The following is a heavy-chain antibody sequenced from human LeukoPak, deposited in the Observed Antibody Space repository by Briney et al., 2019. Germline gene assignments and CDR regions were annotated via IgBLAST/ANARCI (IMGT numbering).Heavy chain of an antibody. CDR2: ISSSSSTI. CDR3: AKDRGDYDYYYYGMDV. D-gene: IGHD4-17*01. CDR1: GFTFSDFW. V-gene: IGHV3-48*04. J-gene: IGHJ6*02. Sequence: GGSLSLSCAGSGFTFSDFWMPWVRQTPGKGLEWGSYISSSSSTIYYADSVKGRFTISRDNAKNSLYLQMNSLRAEDTALYYCAKDRGDYDYYYYGMDVWGQGTTVTVSS.